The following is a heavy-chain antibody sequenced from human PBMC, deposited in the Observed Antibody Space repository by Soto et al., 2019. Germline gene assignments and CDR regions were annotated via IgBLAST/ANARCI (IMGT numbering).Heavy chain of an antibody. V-gene: IGHV1-18*01. CDR2: ISAYNGNT. CDR1: GYTFTSYG. CDR3: ARWGLDPTNYYYCYGMDV. Sequence: ASVKVSCKASGYTFTSYGISWVRQAPGQVLEWMGWISAYNGNTNYAQKLQGRVTMTTDTSTSTAYMELRSLRSDDTAVYYCARWGLDPTNYYYCYGMDVWGQGTTVTVSS. J-gene: IGHJ6*02. D-gene: IGHD1-26*01.